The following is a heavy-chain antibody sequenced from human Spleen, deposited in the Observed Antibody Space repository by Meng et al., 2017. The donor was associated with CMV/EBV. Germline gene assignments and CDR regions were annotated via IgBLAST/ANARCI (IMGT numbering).Heavy chain of an antibody. D-gene: IGHD2-2*01. V-gene: IGHV1-2*02. Sequence: ASVKVSCKASGYTFSGYYIHWVRQAPGQGLEWMGWINPNSGGTNYAQKFQGRVTMTRDTSISTAYMELSRLRADDTAVYYCARALQYCSSTSRYYYYGMDVWGQGTTVTVSS. J-gene: IGHJ6*02. CDR3: ARALQYCSSTSRYYYYGMDV. CDR1: GYTFSGYY. CDR2: INPNSGGT.